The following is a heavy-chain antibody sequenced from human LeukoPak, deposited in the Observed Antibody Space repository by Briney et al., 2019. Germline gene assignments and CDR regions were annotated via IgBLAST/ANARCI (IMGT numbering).Heavy chain of an antibody. D-gene: IGHD4-23*01. CDR1: GLTVSSNY. J-gene: IGHJ4*02. V-gene: IGHV3-66*01. CDR3: ARRPDYGGTPTFDY. Sequence: PGGSLRLSCAASGLTVSSNYMSWVRQAPGKGLEWVSVIYSGGSTYYADSVKGRFTISRDESKNTLYLQMNSLRVEDTAVYYCARRPDYGGTPTFDYWGQGTLVTVSS. CDR2: IYSGGST.